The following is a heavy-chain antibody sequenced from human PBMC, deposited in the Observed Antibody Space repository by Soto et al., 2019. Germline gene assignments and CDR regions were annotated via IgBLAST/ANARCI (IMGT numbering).Heavy chain of an antibody. V-gene: IGHV3-23*01. Sequence: GGSLRLSCAASGFTFSSYTMSWVRQAPGKGLEWVSAISGSGGSTYYADSVKGRFTISRDNSKNTLYLQMNSLRAEDTAVYYCAKDYPQAKVSPFLNNYYGSGSYLSSAFDIWGQGTMVTVSS. CDR1: GFTFSSYT. CDR2: ISGSGGST. CDR3: AKDYPQAKVSPFLNNYYGSGSYLSSAFDI. J-gene: IGHJ3*02. D-gene: IGHD3-10*01.